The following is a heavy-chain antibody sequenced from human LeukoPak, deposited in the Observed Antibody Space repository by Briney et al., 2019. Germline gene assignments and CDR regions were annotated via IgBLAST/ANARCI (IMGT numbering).Heavy chain of an antibody. Sequence: SETLSLTCTVSGGSISSYYWSWIRQPPGKGLEWIGYIYYSGSTNYNPSLKSRVTISVDTSKNEFSLKLNSVTAADTAVYYCARFPAYSSFDYWGQGTLVTVSS. D-gene: IGHD4-11*01. J-gene: IGHJ4*02. V-gene: IGHV4-59*12. CDR3: ARFPAYSSFDY. CDR1: GGSISSYY. CDR2: IYYSGST.